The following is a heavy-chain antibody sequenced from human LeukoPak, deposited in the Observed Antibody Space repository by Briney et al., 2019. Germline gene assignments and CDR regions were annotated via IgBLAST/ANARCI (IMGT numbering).Heavy chain of an antibody. Sequence: GGSLRLSCSASGFTFSNYVMHWVRQAPGKGLEYLSGISNNGGSTYYADSVKGRFTISRDNSKNMMDLQMSSLRPEDTAVYYCARDFTPEWFDIHWGQGTLVTVS. CDR3: ARDFTPEWFDIH. V-gene: IGHV3-64D*06. CDR2: ISNNGGST. CDR1: GFTFSNYV. D-gene: IGHD3-3*01. J-gene: IGHJ4*02.